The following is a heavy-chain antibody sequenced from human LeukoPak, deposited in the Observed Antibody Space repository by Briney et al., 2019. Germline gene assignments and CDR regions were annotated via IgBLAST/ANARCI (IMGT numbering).Heavy chain of an antibody. CDR1: GFTFSSYG. D-gene: IGHD5-24*01. V-gene: IGHV3-30*03. CDR3: APEGDGYILFDY. J-gene: IGHJ4*02. Sequence: GGSLILSCAAPGFTFSSYGMHWVRQAPGKGLEWVAVISYDGSNKYYADSVKGRFTISRDNSKNTLNLQMNSLRVEDTAVYYCAPEGDGYILFDYWGQGTLVTVSS. CDR2: ISYDGSNK.